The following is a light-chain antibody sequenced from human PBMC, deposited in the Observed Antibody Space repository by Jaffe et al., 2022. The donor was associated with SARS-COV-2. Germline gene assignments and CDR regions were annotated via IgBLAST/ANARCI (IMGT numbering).Light chain of an antibody. CDR2: DAS. J-gene: IGKJ2*01. V-gene: IGKV3-11*01. CDR3: QCRNSWPPYP. Sequence: DIVLTQSPATLSLSPGDRATLSCRASQSISNYLAWYQQKPGQAPRLLIYDASNRATGIPARFSGSGSGTDFTLTISSLEPEDFAVYYCQCRNSWPPYPFGQGTKLEI. CDR1: QSISNY.